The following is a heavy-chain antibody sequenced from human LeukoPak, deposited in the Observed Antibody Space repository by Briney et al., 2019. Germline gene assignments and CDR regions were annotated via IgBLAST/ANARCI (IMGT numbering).Heavy chain of an antibody. CDR2: VSAFNDDR. J-gene: IGHJ4*02. Sequence: GASVNVSCKASGYTFTSYGISWVRQAPGQGLEWMGWVSAFNDDRNYVQKFQGRVTMTSDTSTSTAYMELKSLTSDDTAVYYCARDYSSDFVFDYWGQGTLVTVSS. CDR3: ARDYSSDFVFDY. CDR1: GYTFTSYG. V-gene: IGHV1-18*01. D-gene: IGHD2-15*01.